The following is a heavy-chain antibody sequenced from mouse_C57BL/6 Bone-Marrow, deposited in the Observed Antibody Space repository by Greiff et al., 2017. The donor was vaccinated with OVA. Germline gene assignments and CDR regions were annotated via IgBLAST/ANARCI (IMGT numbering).Heavy chain of an antibody. V-gene: IGHV5-17*01. J-gene: IGHJ4*01. CDR1: GFTFSDYG. Sequence: DVHLVESGGGLVKPGGSLTLSCAASGFTFSDYGMHWVRQAPEKGLEWVAYISSGSSTIYYADTVKGRFTISRDNAKNTLFLQMTSLRSEDTAMYYCARPLPGYYARDYWGQGTSVTVSS. CDR3: ARPLPGYYARDY. CDR2: ISSGSSTI.